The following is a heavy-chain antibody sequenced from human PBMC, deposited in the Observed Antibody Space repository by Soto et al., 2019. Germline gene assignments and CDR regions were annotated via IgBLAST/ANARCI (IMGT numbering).Heavy chain of an antibody. J-gene: IGHJ6*04. CDR3: TTTHIVVVPAAIPPYYYGMDV. CDR2: IKSKTDGGTT. CDR1: GFTFSNAW. D-gene: IGHD2-2*02. Sequence: GGSLRLSCAASGFTFSNAWMSWVRQAPGKGLEWVGRIKSKTDGGTTDYAAPVKGRFTISRDDSKNTLYLQMNSLKTEDTAVYYCTTTHIVVVPAAIPPYYYGMDVWGKGTKVTVSS. V-gene: IGHV3-15*01.